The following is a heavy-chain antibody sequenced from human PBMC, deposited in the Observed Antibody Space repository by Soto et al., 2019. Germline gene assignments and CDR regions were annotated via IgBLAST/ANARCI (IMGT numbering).Heavy chain of an antibody. CDR3: AKDREGKQWLVYYYYGMDV. CDR2: ISGSGGST. J-gene: IGHJ6*02. V-gene: IGHV3-23*01. CDR1: GFTFSSYA. D-gene: IGHD6-19*01. Sequence: GGSLRLSCAASGFTFSSYAMSWVRQAPGKGLEWVSAISGSGGSTYYADSVKGRFTISRDNSKNTLYLQMNSLRAEDTAVYYCAKDREGKQWLVYYYYGMDVWGQGTTV.